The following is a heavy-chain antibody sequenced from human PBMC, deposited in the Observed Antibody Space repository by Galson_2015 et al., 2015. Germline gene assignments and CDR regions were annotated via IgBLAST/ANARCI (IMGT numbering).Heavy chain of an antibody. CDR3: ARAFYGSGSHYGDY. V-gene: IGHV5-51*01. CDR2: IYPGDSDT. J-gene: IGHJ4*02. Sequence: QSGAEVKKSGEFLKISCKGSGYSFATHWIAWVRQMPGKGLEWMGVIYPGDSDTRYSPSFLGQVTISVDKSISTAYLQWSSLKASDTAMYYCARAFYGSGSHYGDYWGQGTLVTVSS. D-gene: IGHD3-10*01. CDR1: GYSFATHW.